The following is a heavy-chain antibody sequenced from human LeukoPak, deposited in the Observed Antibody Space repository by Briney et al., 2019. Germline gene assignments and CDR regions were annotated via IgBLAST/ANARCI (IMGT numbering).Heavy chain of an antibody. J-gene: IGHJ6*02. CDR1: GYTFTSYA. V-gene: IGHV7-4-1*02. Sequence: ASVNVSCKASGYTFTSYAMNWVRQAPGQGLEWMGWINTNTGNPTYVQGFTGRFVFSLDTSVSTAYLQISSLKAEDTVVYYCARSPPSVSGTNYYGMDVWGQGTTVTVSS. CDR3: ARSPPSVSGTNYYGMDV. D-gene: IGHD6-19*01. CDR2: INTNTGNP.